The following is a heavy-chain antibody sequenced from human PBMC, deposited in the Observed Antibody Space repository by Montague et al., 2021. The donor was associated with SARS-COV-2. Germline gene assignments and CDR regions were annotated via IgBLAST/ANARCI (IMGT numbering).Heavy chain of an antibody. D-gene: IGHD1/OR15-1a*01. CDR2: IYSGGTT. CDR3: ARRLEERLPYYYYGLDV. V-gene: IGHV3-66*01. J-gene: IGHJ6*02. CDR1: GFAVNSNY. Sequence: SLRLSCAATGFAVNSNYMTWVRQAPGKGLEWVSVIYSGGTTYYANSVKDRFTISRDSSKNTVHLQMNSLRVDGTAVYYCARRLEERLPYYYYGLDVWGQGTTVTVS.